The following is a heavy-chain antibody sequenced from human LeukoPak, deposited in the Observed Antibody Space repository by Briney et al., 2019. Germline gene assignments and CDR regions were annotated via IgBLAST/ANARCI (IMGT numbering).Heavy chain of an antibody. CDR2: ISAYNGNT. D-gene: IGHD3-9*01. J-gene: IGHJ6*02. CDR3: ARDQTPDYDILTGYYYYYGMDV. CDR1: GYTFTSYG. Sequence: GASVKVSCKASGYTFTSYGISWVRQAPGQGLEWMGWISAYNGNTNYAQKLQSRVTMTTDTSTSTAYMELRSLRSDDTAVYYCARDQTPDYDILTGYYYYYGMDVWGQGTTVTVSS. V-gene: IGHV1-18*01.